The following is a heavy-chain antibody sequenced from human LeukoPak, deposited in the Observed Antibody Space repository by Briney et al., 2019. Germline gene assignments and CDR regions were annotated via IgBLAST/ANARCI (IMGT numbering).Heavy chain of an antibody. V-gene: IGHV4-34*01. CDR2: INHRGST. CDR3: ARVGYCGGDCYPFDY. J-gene: IGHJ4*02. Sequence: SETLSLTCAVYGGSFSGYYWSWIRQPPGKGLEWIGEINHRGSTNYNPSLKSRVTISVDTSRNSFSLELSSVTAADTAVYYCARVGYCGGDCYPFDYWGQGTLTTISS. D-gene: IGHD2-21*02. CDR1: GGSFSGYY.